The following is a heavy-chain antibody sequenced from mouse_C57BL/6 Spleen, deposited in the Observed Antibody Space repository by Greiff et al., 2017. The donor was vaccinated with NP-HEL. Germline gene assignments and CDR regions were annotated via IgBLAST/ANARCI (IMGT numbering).Heavy chain of an antibody. CDR2: INPNYGTT. CDR1: GYSFTDYN. Sequence: FRLQQSGPELVKPGASVKISCKASGYSFTDYNMNWVKQSNGKSLEWIGVINPNYGTTSYNQKFKGKATLTVDQSSSTAYMQLNSLTSEDSAVYYCARGGGSSWYFDVWGTGTTVTVSS. D-gene: IGHD1-1*01. CDR3: ARGGGSSWYFDV. J-gene: IGHJ1*03. V-gene: IGHV1-39*01.